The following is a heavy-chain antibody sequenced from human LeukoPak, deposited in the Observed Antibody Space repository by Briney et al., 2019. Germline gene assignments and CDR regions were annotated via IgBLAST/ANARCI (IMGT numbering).Heavy chain of an antibody. CDR2: ISGGGGST. D-gene: IGHD7-27*01. Sequence: GGPLRLSCAASGFTFSSYSMNWVRQAPGKGLEWVSGISGGGGSTYYADSVKGRFTISRDNSKNTLYLQMNSLRAEDAAIYYCATIGDRRTGELYRIDYWGQGTLVTVSS. J-gene: IGHJ4*02. V-gene: IGHV3-23*01. CDR1: GFTFSSYS. CDR3: ATIGDRRTGELYRIDY.